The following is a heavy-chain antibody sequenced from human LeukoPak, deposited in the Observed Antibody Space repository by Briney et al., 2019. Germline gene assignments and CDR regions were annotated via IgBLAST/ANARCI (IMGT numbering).Heavy chain of an antibody. Sequence: SEPLSLTCSISGGSISGYYWSWIRRPPGKGLEWIRYTYYSGSTKYNPSLKSRVTVSVNTSKNQFSLRLSSVTAADTAVYYCARAQQQLLPFDHWGQGTLVTVSS. V-gene: IGHV4-59*01. J-gene: IGHJ4*02. CDR1: GGSISGYY. CDR3: ARAQQQLLPFDH. CDR2: TYYSGST. D-gene: IGHD6-13*01.